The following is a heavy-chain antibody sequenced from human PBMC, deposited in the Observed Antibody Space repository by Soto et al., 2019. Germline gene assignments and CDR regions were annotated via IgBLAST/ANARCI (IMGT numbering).Heavy chain of an antibody. J-gene: IGHJ1*01. CDR1: GFAFSSYA. D-gene: IGHD6-19*01. V-gene: IGHV3-23*01. CDR2: ISGSGDST. CDR3: AKGVPGIAVAGTGYFQH. Sequence: GGSLRLSCAASGFAFSSYAMNWVRQAPGKGLEWVSGISGSGDSTYYADSVKGRFTISRDNSKNTLYLQMNSLRAEDTAVYYCAKGVPGIAVAGTGYFQHWGQGTLVTVSS.